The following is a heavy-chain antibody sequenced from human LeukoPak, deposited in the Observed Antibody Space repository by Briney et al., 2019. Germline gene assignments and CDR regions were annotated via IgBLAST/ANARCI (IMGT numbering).Heavy chain of an antibody. J-gene: IGHJ4*02. CDR2: INPNSGGT. CDR1: GYTFTGYY. CDR3: ARGPPSYSNYLDY. V-gene: IGHV1-2*02. D-gene: IGHD4-11*01. Sequence: ASVKVSCKASGYTFTGYYMHWVRQAPGQGLEWMGWINPNSGGTNYAQKFQGRVTMTRDTSISTAYMELSRLRSDDTAVYYCARGPPSYSNYLDYWGQGTLVTVSS.